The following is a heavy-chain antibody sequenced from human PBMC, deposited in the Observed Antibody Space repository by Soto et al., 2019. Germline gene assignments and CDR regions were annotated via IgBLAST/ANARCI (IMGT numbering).Heavy chain of an antibody. CDR1: GFTFSSHA. Sequence: QVQLVESGGDVVQPGRSLILSRAASGFTFSSHAMHWVRQAPGEGLKWVAVISDDGNNQYYADSVEGRFTISRDNSRNTVYLQMNSLKTEDTAVYYCAREPTTIIERIDYWGQGALVTVSS. CDR2: ISDDGNNQ. D-gene: IGHD4-4*01. V-gene: IGHV3-30*01. J-gene: IGHJ4*02. CDR3: AREPTTIIERIDY.